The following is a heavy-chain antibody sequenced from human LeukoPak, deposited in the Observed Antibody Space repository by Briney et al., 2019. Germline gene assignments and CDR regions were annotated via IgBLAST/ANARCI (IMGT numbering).Heavy chain of an antibody. D-gene: IGHD2-2*01. CDR1: GFTFSSYG. Sequence: GGSLRLSCAASGFTFSSYGMHWVRQAPGKGLEWVAFIRYDGSNKYYADSVKGRSTISRDNSKNTLYLQMNSLRAEDTAVYYCAKSVLYCSSTSCQENWFDPWGQGTLVTVSS. V-gene: IGHV3-30*02. CDR2: IRYDGSNK. CDR3: AKSVLYCSSTSCQENWFDP. J-gene: IGHJ5*02.